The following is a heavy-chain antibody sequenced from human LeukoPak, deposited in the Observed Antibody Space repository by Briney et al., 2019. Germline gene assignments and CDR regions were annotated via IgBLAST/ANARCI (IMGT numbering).Heavy chain of an antibody. Sequence: GGSLRLSCAASGFTFSSGMHWVRQAPGKGLVWVSRITNDGSSTTYADSVKGRFTISRDNAKNMLYLQVNSLRAEDTAVYCCATQQGGSPAYWGQGTLVTVSS. CDR3: ATQQGGSPAY. J-gene: IGHJ4*02. V-gene: IGHV3-74*01. CDR2: ITNDGSST. CDR1: GFTFSSG. D-gene: IGHD3-16*01.